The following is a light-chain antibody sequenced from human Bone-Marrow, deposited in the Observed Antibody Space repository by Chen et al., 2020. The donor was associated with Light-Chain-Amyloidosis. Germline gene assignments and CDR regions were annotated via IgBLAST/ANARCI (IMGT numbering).Light chain of an antibody. V-gene: IGLV3-21*02. CDR3: QVWDRSSDRPV. CDR1: NIGSTS. CDR2: DDS. J-gene: IGLJ3*02. Sequence: SYVLTQPSSVSVAPGQPATLACGGNNIGSTSVHWYQQTPGQAPLLVVYDDSDRPSGSPERLSGSNSGNTATLTISRGEAGDEADYYCQVWDRSSDRPVFGGGTKLTVL.